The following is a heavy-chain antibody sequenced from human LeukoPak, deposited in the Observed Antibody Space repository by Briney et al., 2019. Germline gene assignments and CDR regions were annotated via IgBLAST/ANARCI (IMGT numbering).Heavy chain of an antibody. CDR1: GYSISSGYY. V-gene: IGHV4-38-2*02. J-gene: IGHJ5*02. CDR3: AGDNGSGSNDWFDP. CDR2: IYHSGST. Sequence: SETLSLTCSVSGYSISSGYYWGWIRRPPGKGLEWIGSIYHSGSTYYNPSLKSRVTISVDTSKNQFSLKLSSVTAADTTVYYCAGDNGSGSNDWFDPWGQGTLVTVSS. D-gene: IGHD3-10*01.